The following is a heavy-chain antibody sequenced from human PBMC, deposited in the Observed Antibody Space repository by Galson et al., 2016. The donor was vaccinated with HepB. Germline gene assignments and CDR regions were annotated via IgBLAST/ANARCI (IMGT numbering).Heavy chain of an antibody. Sequence: SLRLSCATSGFTFGDYAVSWFRQAPGKGLEWVGFIRTEAYGGTTEYAASVKGRVTLSREDSKSTAYLQMKSLKTEDTAVYYCSRGGPGWLQIEGPDYWGQGTLVTVSS. CDR2: IRTEAYGGTT. CDR3: SRGGPGWLQIEGPDY. CDR1: GFTFGDYA. D-gene: IGHD5-24*01. V-gene: IGHV3-49*03. J-gene: IGHJ4*02.